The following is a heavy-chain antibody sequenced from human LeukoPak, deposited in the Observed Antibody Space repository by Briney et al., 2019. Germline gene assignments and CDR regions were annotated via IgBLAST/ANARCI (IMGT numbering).Heavy chain of an antibody. CDR2: IIPIFGTA. V-gene: IGHV1-69*05. CDR1: GGTFISYA. J-gene: IGHJ3*02. CDR3: ARDPLYDYDSSGPHAFDT. Sequence: ASVKVSCKASGGTFISYAISWVRQAPGQGLEWMGRIIPIFGTASYAQKFQGRVTITTDESTSTAYMELSSLRSEHTAVYYCARDPLYDYDSSGPHAFDTWGQGTMVTVSS. D-gene: IGHD3-22*01.